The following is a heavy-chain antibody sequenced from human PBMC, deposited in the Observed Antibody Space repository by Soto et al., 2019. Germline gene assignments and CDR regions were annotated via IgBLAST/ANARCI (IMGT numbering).Heavy chain of an antibody. Sequence: GGSLRLSCAASGFTFSTYDMHWVRQATGKGLEWVSAIGTIGDTYYLDSVKGRFTISRENAKNSVYLQMNSLRAGDTAVYYCARGRSNQYESSPPPKFDPWGRGTLLTVSS. CDR1: GFTFSTYD. V-gene: IGHV3-13*01. J-gene: IGHJ5*02. CDR2: IGTIGDT. D-gene: IGHD2-8*01. CDR3: ARGRSNQYESSPPPKFDP.